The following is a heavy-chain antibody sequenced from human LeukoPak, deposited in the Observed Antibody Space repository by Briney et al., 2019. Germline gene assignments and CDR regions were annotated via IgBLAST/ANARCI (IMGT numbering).Heavy chain of an antibody. CDR1: GFTFSSYG. Sequence: GGSLRLSCAASGFTFSSYGMHWVRQAPGKGLEWVAVISYDGSNKYYADSVKGRFTISRDNSKNTLYLQMNSLRAEDTAVYYCAKDGSVGSGNFDYWGQGTLVTVSS. CDR3: AKDGSVGSGNFDY. D-gene: IGHD3-10*01. J-gene: IGHJ4*02. CDR2: ISYDGSNK. V-gene: IGHV3-30*18.